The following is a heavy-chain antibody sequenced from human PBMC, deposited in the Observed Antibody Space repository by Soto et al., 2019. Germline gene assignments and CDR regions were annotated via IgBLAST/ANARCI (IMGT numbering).Heavy chain of an antibody. Sequence: GGSLRLSCTASGFTLSNAWMNWVRQAPGRGLEWVGRIRGKAAGGTTDYAAPVKGRFVISRDDSKNRLYLQMNSLKFEDTALYYCTTTWGLGGYDTSDDLDYWGQGTQVTVSS. D-gene: IGHD3-22*01. CDR2: IRGKAAGGTT. V-gene: IGHV3-15*05. J-gene: IGHJ4*02. CDR3: TTTWGLGGYDTSDDLDY. CDR1: GFTLSNAW.